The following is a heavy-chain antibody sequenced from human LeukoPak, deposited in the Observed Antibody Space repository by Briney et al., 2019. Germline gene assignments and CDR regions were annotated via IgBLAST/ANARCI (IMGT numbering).Heavy chain of an antibody. Sequence: SETLSLTCAVSGGSISSSNWWSWVRQPPGKGLEWIGEIYHSGSTNYNPSLKSRVTISVDKSKNQFSLKLSSVTAADTAVYYCARGSGYSGYDPLRAFDIWGQGTMVTVSS. D-gene: IGHD5-12*01. V-gene: IGHV4-4*02. CDR1: GGSISSSNW. J-gene: IGHJ3*02. CDR2: IYHSGST. CDR3: ARGSGYSGYDPLRAFDI.